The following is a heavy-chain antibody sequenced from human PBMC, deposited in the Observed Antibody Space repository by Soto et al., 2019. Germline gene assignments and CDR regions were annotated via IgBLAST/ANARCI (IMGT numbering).Heavy chain of an antibody. CDR1: GLTLRSYA. CDR3: AKGGPFTGGFDP. V-gene: IGHV3-23*01. CDR2: ISGRSAVP. J-gene: IGHJ5*02. Sequence: EGQLLQSGGDLVQPGGSLRLSCAGSGLTLRSYAMTWIRQTPEKGLEWVSTISGRSAVPSYADFVNGRFPVSRDNSKNTVYLQINSLRPDETAMYYCAKGGPFTGGFDPWGQGTLVTVSA. D-gene: IGHD3-16*01.